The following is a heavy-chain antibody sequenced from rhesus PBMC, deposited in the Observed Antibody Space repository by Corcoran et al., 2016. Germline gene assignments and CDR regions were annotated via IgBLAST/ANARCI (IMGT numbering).Heavy chain of an antibody. V-gene: IGHV4-65*01. D-gene: IGHD3-28*01. Sequence: QVQLQESGPGLVKPSETLSLTCAVSGGSVSSSNWWSWIRQPPGKGLEWIGYISGSSGSTYYNPSLKSRVTISTDTSKNQFSLKLSSVTAADTAVYYCARDIGDYYDSGSLFDYWGQGVLVTVSS. CDR1: GGSVSSSNW. J-gene: IGHJ4*01. CDR3: ARDIGDYYDSGSLFDY. CDR2: ISGSSGST.